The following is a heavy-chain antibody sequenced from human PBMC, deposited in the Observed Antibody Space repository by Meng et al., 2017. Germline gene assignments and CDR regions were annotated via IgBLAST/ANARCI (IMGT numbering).Heavy chain of an antibody. CDR2: INPNSGGT. V-gene: IGHV1-2*06. CDR1: GFTFTGYY. CDR3: ARDDYDILTGYYRTLDY. D-gene: IGHD3-9*01. J-gene: IGHJ4*02. Sequence: GESLKISCAASGFTFTGYYMHWVRQAPGQGLEWMGRINPNSGGTNYAQKFQGRVTMTRDTSISTAYMELSRLRSDDTAVYYCARDDYDILTGYYRTLDYWGQGTLVTVSS.